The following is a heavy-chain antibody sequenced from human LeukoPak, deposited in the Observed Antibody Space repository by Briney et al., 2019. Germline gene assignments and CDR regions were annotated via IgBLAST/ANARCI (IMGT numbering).Heavy chain of an antibody. V-gene: IGHV1-46*01. CDR1: GYTFTGYY. J-gene: IGHJ6*02. Sequence: GASVKVSCKASGYTFTGYYMHWVRQAPGQGLEWMGIINPSGGSTSYAQKFQGRVTMTRDTSTSTVYMELSSLRSEDTAVYYCARAGGGGSGSYSRNYYYYYGMDVWGQGTTVTVSS. D-gene: IGHD3-10*01. CDR2: INPSGGST. CDR3: ARAGGGGSGSYSRNYYYYYGMDV.